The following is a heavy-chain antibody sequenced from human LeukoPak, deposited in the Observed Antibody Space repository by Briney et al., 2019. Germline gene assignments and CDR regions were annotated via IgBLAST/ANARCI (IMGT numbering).Heavy chain of an antibody. CDR2: IYYSGGT. J-gene: IGHJ4*02. D-gene: IGHD6-13*01. Sequence: SETLSLTCTVSGGSISSYYWSWIRQPPGKGLEWIGYIYYSGGTNYNPSLMSRVTISVDTSKNQFSLKLTSVPAADTAVYYCARHLTIAAAGTFDSWGQGTLVTASS. CDR3: ARHLTIAAAGTFDS. CDR1: GGSISSYY. V-gene: IGHV4-59*08.